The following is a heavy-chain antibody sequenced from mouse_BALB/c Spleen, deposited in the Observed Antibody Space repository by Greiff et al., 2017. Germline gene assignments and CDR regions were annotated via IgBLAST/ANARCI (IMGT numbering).Heavy chain of an antibody. CDR2: INPYNDGT. Sequence: EVQLQESGPELVKPGASVKMSCKASGYTFTSYVMHWVKQKPGQGLEWIGYINPYNDGTKYNEKFKGKATLTSDKSSSTAYMELSSLTSEDSAVYYCARGADGSYYAMDYWGQGTSVTVSS. J-gene: IGHJ4*01. D-gene: IGHD2-3*01. CDR1: GYTFTSYV. CDR3: ARGADGSYYAMDY. V-gene: IGHV1-14*01.